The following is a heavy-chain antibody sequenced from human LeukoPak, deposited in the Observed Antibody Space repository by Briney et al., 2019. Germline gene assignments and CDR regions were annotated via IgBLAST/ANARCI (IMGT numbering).Heavy chain of an antibody. CDR1: GFTFSNYW. J-gene: IGHJ4*02. D-gene: IGHD4-23*01. CDR3: ARGRPHGNDY. Sequence: GGSLRLSCVVSGFTFSNYWMHRVRQAPGKGLVWISRISTDGSTTDFADSVKGRFTISIDNAKNTLYLQMNSLRAEDTAVYYCARGRPHGNDYWGQGTLVTVSS. V-gene: IGHV3-74*01. CDR2: ISTDGSTT.